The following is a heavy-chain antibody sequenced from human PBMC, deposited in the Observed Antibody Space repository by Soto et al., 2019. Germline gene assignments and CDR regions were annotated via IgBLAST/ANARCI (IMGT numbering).Heavy chain of an antibody. CDR3: ASSFTSSQWGYGMDV. CDR1: GYTFTSYG. V-gene: IGHV1-18*01. D-gene: IGHD2-2*01. CDR2: ISAYNGNT. J-gene: IGHJ6*02. Sequence: ASVKVSCKASGYTFTSYGISWVRQAPGQGLEWMGWISAYNGNTNYAQKLQGRVTMTTDTSTSTAYMELRSLRSDDTAVYYCASSFTSSQWGYGMDVWGQGTTVTVSS.